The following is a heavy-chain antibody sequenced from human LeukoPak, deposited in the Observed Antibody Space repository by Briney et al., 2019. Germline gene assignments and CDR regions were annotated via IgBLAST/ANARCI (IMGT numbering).Heavy chain of an antibody. CDR2: IGPSGNFI. CDR1: GFTFSDSY. Sequence: GGSLRLSCEASGFTFSDSYMSWFRQPPGKGLESISYIGPSGNFINYADSVKGRFTISRDNAKKSLYLQINSLRAEDTAVYYCSRDPRVLDYWGQGTLVTVSS. CDR3: SRDPRVLDY. V-gene: IGHV3-11*01. J-gene: IGHJ4*02.